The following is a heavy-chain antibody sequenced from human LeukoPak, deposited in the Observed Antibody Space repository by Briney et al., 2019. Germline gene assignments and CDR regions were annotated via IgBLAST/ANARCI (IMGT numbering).Heavy chain of an antibody. CDR2: ISWNSGSI. V-gene: IGHV3-9*01. D-gene: IGHD6-19*01. J-gene: IGHJ4*02. CDR1: GFTFDDYA. CDR3: AKGARSNSSGWYNHFDY. Sequence: PGRSLRLSCAASGFTFDDYAMHWVRQAPGKGLEWVSGISWNSGSIGYADSVKGRFTISRDNAKNSLYLQMNSLRAEDTALYYCAKGARSNSSGWYNHFDYWGQGTLVTVSS.